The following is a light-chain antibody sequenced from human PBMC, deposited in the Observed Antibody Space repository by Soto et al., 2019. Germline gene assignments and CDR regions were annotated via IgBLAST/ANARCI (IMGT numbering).Light chain of an antibody. CDR2: KAY. CDR1: QSVSTW. CDR3: QQYNSNPLT. Sequence: DIQMTQSPSTLSASVGDRVTITCRGSQSVSTWLAWYQQKPGKVPKLLIYKAYSLESGVPSRFSGSGSGTEFTLTISSLQPDDFATYYCQQYNSNPLTFGGGTKVEIK. V-gene: IGKV1-5*03. J-gene: IGKJ4*01.